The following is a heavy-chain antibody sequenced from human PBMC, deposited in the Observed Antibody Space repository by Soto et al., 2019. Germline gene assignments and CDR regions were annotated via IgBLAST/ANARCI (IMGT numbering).Heavy chain of an antibody. CDR3: AKEMGPRVPATKDYGMDV. CDR2: ISGSGGST. J-gene: IGHJ6*02. D-gene: IGHD2-2*01. V-gene: IGHV3-23*01. Sequence: GGSLRLSCAASGFTFSSYAMSWVRQAPGKGLEWVSAISGSGGSTYYADSVKGRFTISRDNSKNTLYLQMNSLRAEDTAVYYCAKEMGPRVPATKDYGMDVWGQGTTVTVS. CDR1: GFTFSSYA.